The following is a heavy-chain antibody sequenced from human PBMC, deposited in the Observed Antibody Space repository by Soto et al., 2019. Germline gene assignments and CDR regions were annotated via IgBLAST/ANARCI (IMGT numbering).Heavy chain of an antibody. CDR2: ISWDSKTI. Sequence: EVQLVESGGDLVQPGRSLRLSCVASGLTFEHSGMHWVRQAPGKGLAWVAGISWDSKTIAYADSVKGRFAISRDNAKKSLSLQMRSLRTEDTALYYCHAAGSLTEFFWGQGTHVTVSS. D-gene: IGHD3-9*01. V-gene: IGHV3-9*01. CDR3: HAAGSLTEFF. J-gene: IGHJ4*02. CDR1: GLTFEHSG.